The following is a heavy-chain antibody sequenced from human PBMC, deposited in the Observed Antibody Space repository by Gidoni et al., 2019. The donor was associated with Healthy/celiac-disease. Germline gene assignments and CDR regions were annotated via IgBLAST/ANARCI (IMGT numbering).Heavy chain of an antibody. CDR3: ARDLSVSDFWSGNPDY. J-gene: IGHJ4*02. Sequence: QVQLVQSGAEVKKPGSSVKVSCKASGGTFSSYAISWVRQAPGQGLEWMGRIIPILGIANYAQKFQGRVTITADKSTSTAYMELSSLRSEDTAVYYCARDLSVSDFWSGNPDYWGQGTLVTVSS. D-gene: IGHD3-3*01. CDR1: GGTFSSYA. V-gene: IGHV1-69*09. CDR2: IIPILGIA.